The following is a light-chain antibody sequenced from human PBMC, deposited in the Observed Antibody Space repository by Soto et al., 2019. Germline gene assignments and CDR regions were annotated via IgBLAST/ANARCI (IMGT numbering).Light chain of an antibody. CDR1: QSINTW. CDR2: DAS. J-gene: IGKJ1*01. V-gene: IGKV1-5*01. CDR3: QHYNSYSEA. Sequence: FKMNQSPSTLSATVGDRVTITCRASQSINTWLAWYQQKPGKAPKVLIYDASNLQSGVPSRFSGSGSGTEFTLTISSLQPDDFATYYCQHYNSYSEAFGQGTKVDNK.